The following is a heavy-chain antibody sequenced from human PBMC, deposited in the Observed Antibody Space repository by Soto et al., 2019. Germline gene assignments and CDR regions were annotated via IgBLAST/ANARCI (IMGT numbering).Heavy chain of an antibody. CDR3: ARQQGLGYCSSTSCSFLRWYYYYGMDV. J-gene: IGHJ6*02. CDR1: GFTFSSYS. CDR2: ISSSSSYI. Sequence: VGSLRLSCAASGFTFSSYSMNWVRQAPGKGLEWVSSISSSSSYIYYADSVKGRFTISRDNAKNSLYLQMSSLRSEDTAVYYCARQQGLGYCSSTSCSFLRWYYYYGMDVWGQGTTVTVSS. V-gene: IGHV3-21*04. D-gene: IGHD2-2*01.